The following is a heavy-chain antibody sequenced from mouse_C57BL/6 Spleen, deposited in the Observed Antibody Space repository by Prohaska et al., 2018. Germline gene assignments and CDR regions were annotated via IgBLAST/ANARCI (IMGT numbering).Heavy chain of an antibody. Sequence: QVTLIESGSRLLPSSQTLSLTCSFSGFSLSTSGMGVSWIRQPSGNGMGFLANIYRDDDKRYNPSLKRRHTNAKDTARNQVFLKITSVNTADTATYYCARRGYGSSYGRAMDYWGQGTSVTVSS. CDR2: IYRDDDK. V-gene: IGHV8-12*01. CDR1: GFSLSTSGMG. D-gene: IGHD1-1*01. J-gene: IGHJ4*01. CDR3: ARRGYGSSYGRAMDY.